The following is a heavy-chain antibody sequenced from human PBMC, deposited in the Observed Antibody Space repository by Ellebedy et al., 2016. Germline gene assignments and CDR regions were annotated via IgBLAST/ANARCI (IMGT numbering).Heavy chain of an antibody. Sequence: SETLSPTCAVSGGSISSGSYSWSWIRQPPGKGLEWIGYIYHTGSTYYNPSLTSRVTMSVDRSKNQFSLKMYSVTAADTAVYYCARRYYFDSTGYHGEGYFDSWGQGALVTVSS. V-gene: IGHV4-30-2*01. CDR2: IYHTGST. J-gene: IGHJ4*02. CDR1: GGSISSGSYS. D-gene: IGHD3-22*01. CDR3: ARRYYFDSTGYHGEGYFDS.